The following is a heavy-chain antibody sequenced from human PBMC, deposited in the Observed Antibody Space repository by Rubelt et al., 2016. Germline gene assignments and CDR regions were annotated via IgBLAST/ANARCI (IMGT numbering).Heavy chain of an antibody. V-gene: IGHV1-3*01. CDR1: GYTFTSYA. CDR2: INAGNGNT. CDR3: AKAEAAAGTDDAFDI. D-gene: IGHD6-13*01. Sequence: GKKPGASVKVSCKASGYTFTSYAMHWVRQAPGQRLEWMGWINAGNGNTKYSQKFQGRVTITRDTSASTAYMELSSLRSDDTAVYYCAKAEAAAGTDDAFDIWGQGTMVTVSS. J-gene: IGHJ3*02.